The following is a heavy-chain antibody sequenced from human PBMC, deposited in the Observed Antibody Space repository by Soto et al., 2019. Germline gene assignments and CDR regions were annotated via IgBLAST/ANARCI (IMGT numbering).Heavy chain of an antibody. CDR1: GFTFSNAW. J-gene: IGHJ6*02. CDR3: TTDSSSWAYYYYYGMDV. V-gene: IGHV3-15*01. D-gene: IGHD2-2*01. Sequence: GGSLRLSCTVSGFTFSNAWMTWVRQAPGKGLEWVGRIKSKTDDGTTDYAAPVKGRFTIARDDSRNTLYLQMNSLKTEVTAVYYCTTDSSSWAYYYYYGMDVWGQGTTVTVSS. CDR2: IKSKTDDGTT.